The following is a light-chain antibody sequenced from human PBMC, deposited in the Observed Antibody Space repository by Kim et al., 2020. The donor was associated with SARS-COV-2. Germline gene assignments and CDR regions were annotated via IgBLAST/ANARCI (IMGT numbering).Light chain of an antibody. J-gene: IGLJ1*01. V-gene: IGLV2-14*04. CDR3: SSYTSSTTYV. CDR1: SSDGGGYNY. CDR2: DVS. Sequence: GQSITISRTGTSSDGGGYNYVSWYQQHPGKAPKLMIYDVSKRPSAVSNRFSGSKSGNTASLTISGLQAEDEADYYCSSYTSSTTYVFGTGTKVTVL.